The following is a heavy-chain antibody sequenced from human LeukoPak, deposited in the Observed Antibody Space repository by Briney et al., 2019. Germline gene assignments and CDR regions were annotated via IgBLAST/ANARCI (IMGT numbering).Heavy chain of an antibody. CDR3: ARCPQPVRVYYFDY. D-gene: IGHD2-2*01. Sequence: SETLSLTCAVYGGSFSGYYWSWIRQPPGKGLEWIGEINHSGSTNYNPSLKSRVTISVGTSKNQFSLKLSSVTAADTAVYYCARCPQPVRVYYFDYWGQGTLVTVSS. CDR2: INHSGST. CDR1: GGSFSGYY. J-gene: IGHJ4*02. V-gene: IGHV4-34*01.